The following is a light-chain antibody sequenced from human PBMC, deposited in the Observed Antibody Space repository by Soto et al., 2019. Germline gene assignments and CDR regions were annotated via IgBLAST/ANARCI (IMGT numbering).Light chain of an antibody. CDR1: QSVSIW. V-gene: IGKV1-5*01. CDR3: QQYKNYLT. J-gene: IGKJ1*01. CDR2: GAS. Sequence: DIQMTQSPSTLSASVGDRVTFTCRASQSVSIWLAWYQQKPGKAPKLLISGASTLESGVPSLFSGSGSGTEFTLTISSLQPDYFATYYCQQYKNYLTFGQGTKVEIK.